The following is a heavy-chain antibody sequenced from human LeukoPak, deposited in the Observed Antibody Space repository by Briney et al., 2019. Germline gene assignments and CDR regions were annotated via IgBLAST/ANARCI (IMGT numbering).Heavy chain of an antibody. J-gene: IGHJ4*02. CDR1: GFTVSSNY. CDR2: IFRGGGT. Sequence: PGGSLRLSCAASGFTVSSNYMTWVRQAPGKGLEWVSVIFRGGGTSYAHSVKGRFTISRDNSKNTLYLQMNSLRAEDTAVYYCARDYSDSGGYLAYWGQGTLVTVSS. D-gene: IGHD3-22*01. V-gene: IGHV3-66*01. CDR3: ARDYSDSGGYLAY.